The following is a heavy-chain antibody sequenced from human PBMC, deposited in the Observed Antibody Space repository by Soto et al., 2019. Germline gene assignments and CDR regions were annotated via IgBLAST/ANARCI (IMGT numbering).Heavy chain of an antibody. CDR2: ISYDGSNK. CDR1: GFTFSSYA. D-gene: IGHD5-12*01. J-gene: IGHJ6*02. Sequence: QVQLVESGGGVVQPGRSLRLSCAASGFTFSSYAMHWVRQAPGKGLEWVAVISYDGSNKYYADSVKGRFTISRDNSKNTLYLQMNSLRAEDTAVYYCARDQPPLGGYNYRGYYYYGMDVWGQGTTVTVSS. CDR3: ARDQPPLGGYNYRGYYYYGMDV. V-gene: IGHV3-30-3*01.